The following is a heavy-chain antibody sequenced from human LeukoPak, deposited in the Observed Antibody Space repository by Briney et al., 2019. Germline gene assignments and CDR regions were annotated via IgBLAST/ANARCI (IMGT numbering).Heavy chain of an antibody. CDR2: NSGGTT. CDR3: ARDRAGNWFDP. J-gene: IGHJ5*02. V-gene: IGHV3-66*01. Sequence: GGSLRLSCAASGFTVSSNYMTWVRQAPGKGLEWVSVNSGGTTYYAYSVKGRFTISRDNSKNTLYLQMNSLGAEDTAVYYCARDRAGNWFDPWGQGTLVTVSS. CDR1: GFTVSSNY.